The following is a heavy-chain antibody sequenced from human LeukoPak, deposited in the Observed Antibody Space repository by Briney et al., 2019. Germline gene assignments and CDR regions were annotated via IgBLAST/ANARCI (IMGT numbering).Heavy chain of an antibody. CDR1: GGSFSGYY. Sequence: SETLSLTCAVYGGSFSGYYWSWIRQPPGKGLEWIGEINHSGSTNYIPSLKGRVTISVDTSKNQFSLKLSSVTAADTAVYYCARGPAARAFDIWGQGTMVTVSS. CDR2: INHSGST. CDR3: ARGPAARAFDI. V-gene: IGHV4-34*01. D-gene: IGHD6-6*01. J-gene: IGHJ3*02.